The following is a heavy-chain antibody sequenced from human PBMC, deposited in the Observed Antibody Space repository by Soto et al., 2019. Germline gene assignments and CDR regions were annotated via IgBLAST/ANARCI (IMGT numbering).Heavy chain of an antibody. Sequence: EVQLLESGGGLVQPGGSLRLSCAASGFTFSSHVMNWVRQTPGKGLEWVSSISVEGASSSFEDSVKGRFSISRDNFKNTLYLHMNNLRAEDTGIYHCAKDRSGWYYFDYWGQGTLVTVTS. CDR3: AKDRSGWYYFDY. CDR2: ISVEGASS. J-gene: IGHJ4*02. D-gene: IGHD6-19*01. V-gene: IGHV3-23*01. CDR1: GFTFSSHV.